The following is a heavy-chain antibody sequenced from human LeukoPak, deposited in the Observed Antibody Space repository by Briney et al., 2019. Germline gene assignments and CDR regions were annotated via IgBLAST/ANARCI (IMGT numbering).Heavy chain of an antibody. CDR1: GYTFTSYA. V-gene: IGHV1-3*01. Sequence: ASVKVSCKASGYTFTSYAMHWVRQAPGQRLEWMGWINAGNGNTKYSQKFQGRVTNTRDTSASTAYMELSSLRSEDTAVYYCARAWVGGRIDYWGQGTLVTVSS. CDR3: ARAWVGGRIDY. CDR2: INAGNGNT. J-gene: IGHJ4*02. D-gene: IGHD1-26*01.